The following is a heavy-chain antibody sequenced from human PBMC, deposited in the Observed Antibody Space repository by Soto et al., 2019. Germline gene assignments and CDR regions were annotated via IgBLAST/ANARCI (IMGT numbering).Heavy chain of an antibody. Sequence: SVKASCNASGGTFSSYASSLVRQAPGQGLEWMGGIIPIFGTANYAQKFQGRVTITSDESTSTAYMELSSLRSEDTAVYYCATSSTRLFDHWGQGTLVTISS. CDR1: GGTFSSYA. CDR3: ATSSTRLFDH. V-gene: IGHV1-69*13. D-gene: IGHD2-2*01. J-gene: IGHJ4*02. CDR2: IIPIFGTA.